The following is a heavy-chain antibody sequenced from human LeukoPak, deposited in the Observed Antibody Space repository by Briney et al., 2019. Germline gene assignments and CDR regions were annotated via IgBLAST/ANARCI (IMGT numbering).Heavy chain of an antibody. Sequence: GGSLRLSCAASGFTFSTYAMSWVRQAPGKGLEWVSGISGSGDSTNYADSVKGRLTISRDNSKNTQYLQMNSLRAEDTAVYYCARGSYNPFDYWGQGTLVTVSS. D-gene: IGHD3-16*01. CDR1: GFTFSTYA. J-gene: IGHJ4*02. CDR3: ARGSYNPFDY. CDR2: ISGSGDST. V-gene: IGHV3-23*01.